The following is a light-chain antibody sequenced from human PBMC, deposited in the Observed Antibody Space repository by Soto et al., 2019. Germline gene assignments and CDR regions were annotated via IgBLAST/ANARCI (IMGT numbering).Light chain of an antibody. J-gene: IGKJ4*01. V-gene: IGKV1-5*03. CDR2: KAS. Sequence: DIQMTQSPSTLSASVGDRVTITCRASQSISTWLAWYQQKPGKAPKLLIYKASNLEGGVPSRFSSSGSGTEFTITISSLQPDDFATYYCQQYNSYPLTCGGGTTVEIK. CDR1: QSISTW. CDR3: QQYNSYPLT.